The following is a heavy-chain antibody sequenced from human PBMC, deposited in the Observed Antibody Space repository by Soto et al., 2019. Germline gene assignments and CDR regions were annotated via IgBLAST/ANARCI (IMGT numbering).Heavy chain of an antibody. CDR2: ISYDRSNK. V-gene: IGHV3-30*18. CDR3: AKTAKATVRGVRYYYYGMDV. J-gene: IGHJ6*02. CDR1: GFTFSSYG. D-gene: IGHD3-10*01. Sequence: GGSLRLSCAASGFTFSSYGMHWVRQAPGKGLEWVAVISYDRSNKYYADSVKGRFTISRDNSKNTLYLQMNSLRAEDTAVYYCAKTAKATVRGVRYYYYGMDVWGQGTTVTVSS.